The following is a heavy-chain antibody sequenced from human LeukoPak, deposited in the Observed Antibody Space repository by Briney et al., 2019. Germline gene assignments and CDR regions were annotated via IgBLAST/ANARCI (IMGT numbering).Heavy chain of an antibody. CDR1: GYTFTSYG. Sequence: ASVKVSCKASGYTFTSYGISWVRQAPGQGLAWMGWISAYNGYTNYAQKLQGRVTMTTDTSTSTAYMELRSLRSDDTAVYYCARDNEYYYGSGRPRNWFDPWGQGTLVTVSS. CDR2: ISAYNGYT. J-gene: IGHJ5*02. CDR3: ARDNEYYYGSGRPRNWFDP. D-gene: IGHD3-10*01. V-gene: IGHV1-18*01.